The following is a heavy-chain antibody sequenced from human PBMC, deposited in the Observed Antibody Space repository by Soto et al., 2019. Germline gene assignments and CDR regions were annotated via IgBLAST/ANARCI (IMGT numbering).Heavy chain of an antibody. V-gene: IGHV3-30-3*01. Sequence: GGSLRLSCAASGFTFSSYAMHWVRQAPGKGLEWVAVISYDGSNKYYADSVKGRFTISRDNSKNTLYLQMNSLRAEDTAVYYCARDLSKYYDSGGGRYGMDVWGQGTTVTVSS. CDR3: ARDLSKYYDSGGGRYGMDV. J-gene: IGHJ6*02. CDR2: ISYDGSNK. D-gene: IGHD3-22*01. CDR1: GFTFSSYA.